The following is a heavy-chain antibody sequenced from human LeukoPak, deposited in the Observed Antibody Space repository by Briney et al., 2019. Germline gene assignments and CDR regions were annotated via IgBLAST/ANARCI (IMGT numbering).Heavy chain of an antibody. CDR1: GFIFDDFG. CDR3: TRDETGIDY. J-gene: IGHJ4*02. CDR2: INWKGDIT. Sequence: PGGSLRLSCAASGFIFDDFGMTWVRQAPGKGLEWVSSINWKGDITPYADSVKGRFTISGDNAKNALYLQMNSLRPEDTALYFCTRDETGIDYWGQGTLVTVSS. V-gene: IGHV3-20*04. D-gene: IGHD1-1*01.